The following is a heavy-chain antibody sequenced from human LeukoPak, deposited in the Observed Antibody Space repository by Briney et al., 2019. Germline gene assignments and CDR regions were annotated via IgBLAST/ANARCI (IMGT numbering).Heavy chain of an antibody. D-gene: IGHD2-8*01. CDR3: STDPRLLIY. Sequence: GGSLRLSCVVSGFGFSDSYMTWIRQTPGKGLEWLAYLSGSGSDMYYADSVKGRFTISRDNAKNSLYLQMNSLRPDDTALYYCSTDPRLLIYWGHGTLVTVSS. J-gene: IGHJ4*01. CDR1: GFGFSDSY. CDR2: LSGSGSDM. V-gene: IGHV3-11*01.